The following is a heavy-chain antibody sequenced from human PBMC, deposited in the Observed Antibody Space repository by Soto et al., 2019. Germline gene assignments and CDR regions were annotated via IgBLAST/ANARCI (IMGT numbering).Heavy chain of an antibody. CDR2: IYWDDDK. J-gene: IGHJ5*02. CDR3: AHSLIGYYYDSSGSNWFDP. CDR1: GFSLSTSGVG. D-gene: IGHD3-22*01. V-gene: IGHV2-5*02. Sequence: QITLKESGPTLVKPTQTLTLTCTFSGFSLSTSGVGVGWIRQPPGKALEWLALIYWDDDKRYSPSLKSRLTIPKDTPQXXVXLTMTNMDPVDTATYYCAHSLIGYYYDSSGSNWFDPWGQGTLVTVSS.